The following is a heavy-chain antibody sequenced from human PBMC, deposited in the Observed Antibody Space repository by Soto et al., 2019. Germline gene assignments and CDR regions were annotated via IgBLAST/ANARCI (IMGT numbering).Heavy chain of an antibody. D-gene: IGHD6-13*01. CDR3: AREPATAVVNYGMDV. V-gene: IGHV3-7*01. J-gene: IGHJ6*02. CDR2: INQNGRDT. CDR1: GFTLRNYW. Sequence: EVQLVESGGGLVQPGGSLRLSCAASGFTLRNYWMSLVRQAPGKGLELVANINQNGRDTYYVDSVKGRFPISRDHAKELLYVQMNSWRDEDTAVYYCAREPATAVVNYGMDVWGQGTTVTVS.